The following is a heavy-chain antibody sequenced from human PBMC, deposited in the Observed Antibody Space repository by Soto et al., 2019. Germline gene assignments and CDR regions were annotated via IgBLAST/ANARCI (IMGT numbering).Heavy chain of an antibody. CDR1: GGTFSSYA. V-gene: IGHV1-69*06. D-gene: IGHD6-13*01. Sequence: ASVKVSCKASGGTFSSYAISCLRQAPGQGLEWMGGIIPIFGTANYAQRFQGRVTITADKSKSTAYMELSSLRSEDTAVYYCARLAAAGTNRWFDPWGQGTLVTVS. CDR2: IIPIFGTA. CDR3: ARLAAAGTNRWFDP. J-gene: IGHJ5*02.